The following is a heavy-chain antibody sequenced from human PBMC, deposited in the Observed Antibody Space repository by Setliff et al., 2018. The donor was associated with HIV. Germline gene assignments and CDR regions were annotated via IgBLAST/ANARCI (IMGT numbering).Heavy chain of an antibody. CDR2: IYHSGST. Sequence: SETLSLTCAVSGYSISSGFYWGWIRQPPGKGPEWIGSIYHSGSTYYNPSLRSRVTISVDTSKNQFSLKLSSVTAADTAVYYCARDAPTVYANGWFDPWGQGTLVTVSS. CDR3: ARDAPTVYANGWFDP. CDR1: GYSISSGFY. D-gene: IGHD2-8*01. V-gene: IGHV4-38-2*02. J-gene: IGHJ5*02.